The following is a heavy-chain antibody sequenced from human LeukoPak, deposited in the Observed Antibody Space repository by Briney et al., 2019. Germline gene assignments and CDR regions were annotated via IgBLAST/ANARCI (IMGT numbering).Heavy chain of an antibody. V-gene: IGHV3-21*01. CDR1: GFIFSSYS. CDR3: TRDEGTISRLYDFDY. J-gene: IGHJ4*02. CDR2: ISSSSDFI. Sequence: GGSLRLSCAASGFIFSSYSMNWVRQAPGKGLEWVSSISSSSDFIFYADSVKGRFTISRDNAKNSLYLEMNTLRAEDTAVYYCTRDEGTISRLYDFDYWGQGTLVTVSS. D-gene: IGHD3-3*01.